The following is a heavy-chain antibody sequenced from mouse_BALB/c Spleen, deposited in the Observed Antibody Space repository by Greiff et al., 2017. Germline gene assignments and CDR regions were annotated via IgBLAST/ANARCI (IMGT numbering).Heavy chain of an antibody. CDR3: ARMITTAVFDY. D-gene: IGHD2-4*01. CDR2: INPYNDGT. Sequence: VQLQQSGPELVKPGASVKMSCKASGYTFTSYVMHWVKQKPGQGLEWIGYINPYNDGTKYNEKFKGKATLTSDKSSSTAYMELSSLTSEDSAVYYCARMITTAVFDYWGQGTLVTVSA. J-gene: IGHJ3*01. V-gene: IGHV1-14*01. CDR1: GYTFTSYV.